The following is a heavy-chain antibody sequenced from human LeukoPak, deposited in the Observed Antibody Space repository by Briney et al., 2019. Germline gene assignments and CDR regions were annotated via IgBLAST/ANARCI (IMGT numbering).Heavy chain of an antibody. J-gene: IGHJ1*01. CDR2: ISSNGGST. CDR1: GFTFSSYA. V-gene: IGHV3-64*01. D-gene: IGHD3-10*01. CDR3: ARDAAFYYGSGRFQH. Sequence: PGGSLRLSCAASGFTFSSYAMHWVRQAPGKGLEYVSAISSNGGSTYYANSVKGRFTISRDNSKNTLYLQMGSLRAEDMAVYYCARDAAFYYGSGRFQHWGQGTLVTVSS.